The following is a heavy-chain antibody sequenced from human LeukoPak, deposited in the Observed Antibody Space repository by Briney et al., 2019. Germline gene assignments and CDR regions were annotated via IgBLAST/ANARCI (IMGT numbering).Heavy chain of an antibody. Sequence: GGSLRLSCSASGFTVSNNYMTWVRQAPGKGLEWVSVIYSGTTAYYAGSVKGRFTISRDNSKNTLYLQMNSLRPDDTAVYYGARLEQGLDRGVQNAFDIWGHGTMVIVSS. J-gene: IGHJ3*02. CDR3: ARLEQGLDRGVQNAFDI. CDR2: IYSGTTA. V-gene: IGHV3-53*01. CDR1: GFTVSNNY. D-gene: IGHD1/OR15-1a*01.